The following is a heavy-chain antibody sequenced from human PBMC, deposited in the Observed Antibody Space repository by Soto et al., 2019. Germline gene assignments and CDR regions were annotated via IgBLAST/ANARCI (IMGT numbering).Heavy chain of an antibody. CDR2: VYYRGRS. Sequence: STTQPLPCTVSGVSVPNSSHYRGWIRQSPGKGLEWIGSVYYRGRSYSKSSVKSRVTISVDTSKNRFSLSLNSVTASDTAVYFCVSQRTTVPTQAYFDYWGPGALVT. CDR3: VSQRTTVPTQAYFDY. D-gene: IGHD4-17*01. V-gene: IGHV4-39*01. CDR1: GVSVPNSSHY. J-gene: IGHJ4*02.